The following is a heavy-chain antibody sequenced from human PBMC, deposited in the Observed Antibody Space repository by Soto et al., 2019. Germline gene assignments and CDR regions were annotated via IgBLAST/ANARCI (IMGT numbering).Heavy chain of an antibody. Sequence: PSETLSLTCAVYGGSFSGYYWSWIRQPPGKGLEWIGEINHSGSTNYNPSLKSRVTISVDTSKNQFSLKLSSVTAADTAVYYCARGGGAGYYYDSSGYFGTWGQGTLVTVSS. D-gene: IGHD3-22*01. V-gene: IGHV4-34*01. CDR3: ARGGGAGYYYDSSGYFGT. J-gene: IGHJ4*02. CDR2: INHSGST. CDR1: GGSFSGYY.